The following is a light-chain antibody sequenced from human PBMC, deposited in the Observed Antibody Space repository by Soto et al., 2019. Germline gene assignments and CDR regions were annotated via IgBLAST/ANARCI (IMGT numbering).Light chain of an antibody. V-gene: IGLV1-44*01. CDR3: AAWDDNLNGTL. Sequence: QSALTKPPSLSGTPGQRVTISCSGSNSNIGRYSVNWYQHFPGTAPKILIYSDDERPSGVPDRVSGSKSGTSASLAISGLQSEDEAEYYWAAWDDNLNGTLFGGGTQLTVL. CDR1: NSNIGRYS. CDR2: SDD. J-gene: IGLJ3*02.